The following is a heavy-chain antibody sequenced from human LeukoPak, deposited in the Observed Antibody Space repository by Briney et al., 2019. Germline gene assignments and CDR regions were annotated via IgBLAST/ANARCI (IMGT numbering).Heavy chain of an antibody. CDR3: ARDSGTTGEVKFDP. CDR2: INHSGST. CDR1: GGSFSGYY. V-gene: IGHV4-34*01. D-gene: IGHD3-10*01. Sequence: SETLSLTCAVYGGSFSGYYWSWIRQPPGKGLEWLGEINHSGSTNYNPSLKSRVTISVDTSKNQFSLNLISVTAADTAVYYCARDSGTTGEVKFDPWGQGTLVTVSS. J-gene: IGHJ5*02.